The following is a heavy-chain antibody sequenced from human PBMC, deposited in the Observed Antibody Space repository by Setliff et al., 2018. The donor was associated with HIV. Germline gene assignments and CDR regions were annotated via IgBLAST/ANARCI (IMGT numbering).Heavy chain of an antibody. D-gene: IGHD5-18*01. Sequence: GGSLRLSCGASGFAFSSYGMHWVRQAPGKGLEWVTFIRYDGSDKYYADSVKGRFTISRDNSKNTLSLQMNSLRAEDTAVYYCAKEGLIQLWYGGSFDYWGQGTLVTVSS. CDR2: IRYDGSDK. CDR3: AKEGLIQLWYGGSFDY. CDR1: GFAFSSYG. J-gene: IGHJ4*02. V-gene: IGHV3-30*02.